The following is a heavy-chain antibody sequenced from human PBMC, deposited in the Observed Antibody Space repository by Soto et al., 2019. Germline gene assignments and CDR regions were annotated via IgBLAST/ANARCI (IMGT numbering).Heavy chain of an antibody. CDR2: IYYSGST. CDR3: ARVYIAAAGHYYYYYMDV. J-gene: IGHJ6*03. V-gene: IGHV4-31*11. Sequence: PSETLSLTCAVSGGSISSGGYYWSWIRQPPGKGLEWIGYIYYSGSTYYNPSLKSRVTISIDTSKNQFSLKLSSVTAADTAVYYCARVYIAAAGHYYYYYMDVWGKGTTVTVSS. CDR1: GGSISSGGYY. D-gene: IGHD6-13*01.